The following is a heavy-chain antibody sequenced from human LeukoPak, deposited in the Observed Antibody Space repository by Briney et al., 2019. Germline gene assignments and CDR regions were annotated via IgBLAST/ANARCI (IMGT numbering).Heavy chain of an antibody. CDR1: GYTFTDYY. V-gene: IGHV1-2*02. Sequence: GASVKVSCKASGYTFTDYYLHWVRQAPGHGLEWMGWINPKTGVTKYAQNFQGRATMTRDTSINTAYMEVSRLRSDDTAVFYCARDLAMYSPDLDYWGQGTLVTVSS. J-gene: IGHJ4*02. CDR3: ARDLAMYSPDLDY. CDR2: INPKTGVT. D-gene: IGHD1-26*01.